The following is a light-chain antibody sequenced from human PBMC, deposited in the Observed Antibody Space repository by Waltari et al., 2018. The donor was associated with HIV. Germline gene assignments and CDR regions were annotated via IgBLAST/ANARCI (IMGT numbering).Light chain of an antibody. CDR1: SSTIGADYD. V-gene: IGLV1-40*01. CDR2: GNK. J-gene: IGLJ2*01. Sequence: QSMLTQPPSVSGAPGQRVTIPCTGSSSTIGADYDVHWYQQIPGTAPKLLISGNKNRPSGVPDRFSASKSGTSASLTISGFQAEDEADYFCQSYDISLSASVVFGGGTRLTVL. CDR3: QSYDISLSASVV.